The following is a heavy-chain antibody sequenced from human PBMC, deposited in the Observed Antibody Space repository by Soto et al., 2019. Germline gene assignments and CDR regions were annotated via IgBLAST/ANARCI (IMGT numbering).Heavy chain of an antibody. D-gene: IGHD2-2*01. V-gene: IGHV3-9*01. CDR1: GFTFDDYA. CDR2: ISWNSGSI. J-gene: IGHJ4*02. CDR3: ASHYCSSTSCYQLDY. Sequence: EVQLVESGGGLVQPGRSLRLSCAASGFTFDDYAMHWVRQAPGKGLEWVSGISWNSGSIGYADSVKGRFTISRDNAKNTLYLQMNSLRAEDTAVYYCASHYCSSTSCYQLDYWGQGTLVTVSS.